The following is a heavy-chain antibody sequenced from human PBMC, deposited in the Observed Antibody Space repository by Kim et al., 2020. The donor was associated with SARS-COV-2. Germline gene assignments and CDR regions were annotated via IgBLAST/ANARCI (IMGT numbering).Heavy chain of an antibody. CDR2: IYYSGTT. J-gene: IGHJ6*02. CDR1: GGSVSSGSYY. V-gene: IGHV4-61*01. D-gene: IGHD2-2*02. CDR3: ARDRDLYNGMDV. Sequence: SETLSLTCTVSGGSVSSGSYYWSWIRQPPGKGLEYIGYIYYSGTTNYNPSLKSRVTISVDTSKNQFSLKLSSVTAADTAVYYCARDRDLYNGMDVWGQGTTVTVSS.